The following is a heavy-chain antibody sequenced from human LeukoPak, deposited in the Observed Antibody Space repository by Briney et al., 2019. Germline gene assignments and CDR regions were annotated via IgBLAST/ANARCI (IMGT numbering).Heavy chain of an antibody. CDR3: AKDRFGELLYFDY. D-gene: IGHD1-26*01. Sequence: GGSLRLSCAASGFTFSSYAMHWVRQAPGKGLEYVSAISSNGGSTYYANSVKGRFTISRDNSKNTLCLQMGSLRAEDTAVYYCAKDRFGELLYFDYWGQGTLVTVSS. CDR1: GFTFSSYA. CDR2: ISSNGGST. V-gene: IGHV3-64*01. J-gene: IGHJ4*02.